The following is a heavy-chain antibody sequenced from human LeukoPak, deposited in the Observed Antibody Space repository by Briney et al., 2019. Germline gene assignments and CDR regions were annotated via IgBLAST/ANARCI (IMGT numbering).Heavy chain of an antibody. V-gene: IGHV3-21*01. D-gene: IGHD5-12*01. CDR3: ARGVDIVATIDY. Sequence: GGSLRLSCAASGFTFSSYSMNWVRQAPGKGLEWVSSISSSSSYIYYADSVKGRFTISRGNAKNSLYLQMNSLRAEDTAVYHCARGVDIVATIDYWGQGTLVTVSS. J-gene: IGHJ4*02. CDR2: ISSSSSYI. CDR1: GFTFSSYS.